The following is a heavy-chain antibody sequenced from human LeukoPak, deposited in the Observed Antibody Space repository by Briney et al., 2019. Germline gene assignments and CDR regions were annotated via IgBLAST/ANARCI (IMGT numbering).Heavy chain of an antibody. CDR2: MNPNSGNT. CDR3: ARPGITGTTDQSAP. D-gene: IGHD1-20*01. J-gene: IGHJ5*02. CDR1: GYTFTSYD. Sequence: GASVKVSCKASGYTFTSYDINWGRQAAGQGLEGMGWMNPNSGNTGYAQKFQGRVTMTRNTPISTAYMELRSLTSEDTAVYYCARPGITGTTDQSAPWGQGTLVTVPS. V-gene: IGHV1-8*01.